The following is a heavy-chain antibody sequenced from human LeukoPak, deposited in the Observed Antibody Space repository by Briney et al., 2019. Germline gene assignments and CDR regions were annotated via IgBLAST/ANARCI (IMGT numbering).Heavy chain of an antibody. CDR3: ARGGDYGSGSFRWRHFDY. J-gene: IGHJ4*02. V-gene: IGHV3-30-3*01. D-gene: IGHD3-10*01. CDR1: GFTFSNYA. Sequence: QPGGSLRLSCAPSGFTFSNYALHWVRQAPGKGLEWVALISYDGSNRDYADSVKGRFTISRDNSKNTLYLQMNSLRTEDTAVYYCARGGDYGSGSFRWRHFDYWGQGTLVTVSS. CDR2: ISYDGSNR.